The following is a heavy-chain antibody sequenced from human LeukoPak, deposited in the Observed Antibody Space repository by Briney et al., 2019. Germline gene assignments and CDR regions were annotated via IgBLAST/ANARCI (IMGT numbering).Heavy chain of an antibody. V-gene: IGHV4-59*01. Sequence: SETLSLTCTVSGGSISSYYWSWIRQPPGKGLEWIGYIYYSGSTNYNPSLKSRVTISVDTSKNQFSLKLSSVTAADTAVYYCARGPTYYYDSSGYYLHLGYYYHMDVWGKGTTVTVSS. J-gene: IGHJ6*03. D-gene: IGHD3-22*01. CDR3: ARGPTYYYDSSGYYLHLGYYYHMDV. CDR1: GGSISSYY. CDR2: IYYSGST.